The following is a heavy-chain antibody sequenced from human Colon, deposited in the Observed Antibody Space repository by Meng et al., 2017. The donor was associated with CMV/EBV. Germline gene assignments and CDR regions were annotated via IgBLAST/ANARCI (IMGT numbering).Heavy chain of an antibody. CDR3: SRSRDPYNGFLDF. Sequence: ELRRVCAGVGLYQPGRSLRVSCAASGFPFSSYWMHWVRQAPGKGLEWVSTISGGGDTTYYADSVKGRCTISRDSSKNMLYLQMNSLRAEDTALYYCSRSRDPYNGFLDFWGQGALVTVSS. D-gene: IGHD5-24*01. J-gene: IGHJ4*02. CDR1: GFPFSSYW. V-gene: IGHV3-23*04. CDR2: ISGGGDTT.